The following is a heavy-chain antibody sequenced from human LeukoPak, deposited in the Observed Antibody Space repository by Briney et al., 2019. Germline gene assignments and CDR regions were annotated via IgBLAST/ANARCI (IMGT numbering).Heavy chain of an antibody. D-gene: IGHD3-22*01. CDR3: AREYATTYYYDSSGYQDNWFDP. Sequence: GGSLRLSCAASGFTFSSYGMHWVRQAPGKGLEWVAVIWYDGSNKYYADSVKGRFTISRDNSKNTLYLQTNSLRAEDTAVYYCAREYATTYYYDSSGYQDNWFDPWGQGTLVTVSS. J-gene: IGHJ5*02. CDR2: IWYDGSNK. CDR1: GFTFSSYG. V-gene: IGHV3-33*01.